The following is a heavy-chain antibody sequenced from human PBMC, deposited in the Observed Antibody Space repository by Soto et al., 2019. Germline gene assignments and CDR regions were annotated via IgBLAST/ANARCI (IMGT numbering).Heavy chain of an antibody. V-gene: IGHV3-21*01. Sequence: GGSLRLSCASSAFTFSSYSMTLVLQAPGKGLEWGSSINSSTSYIYYADSVKGRFTISRDNAKKSLFLQMSSLKTEDTAVYYCARDRDLNGMDVWGQGTTVTVSS. J-gene: IGHJ6*02. CDR3: ARDRDLNGMDV. CDR2: INSSTSYI. CDR1: AFTFSSYS.